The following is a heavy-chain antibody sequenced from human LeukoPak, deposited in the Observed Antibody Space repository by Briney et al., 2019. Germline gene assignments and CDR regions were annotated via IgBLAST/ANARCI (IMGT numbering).Heavy chain of an antibody. CDR3: AKSLGPAGNQWLVHYYYYYGMDV. J-gene: IGHJ6*02. V-gene: IGHV3-30-3*02. CDR2: ISYDGSNK. CDR1: GFTFSSYA. D-gene: IGHD6-19*01. Sequence: QPGGSLRLSCAASGFTFSSYAMHWVRQAPGKGLEWVAVISYDGSNKYYADSVKGRFTISRDNSKNTLYLQMNSLRAEDTAVYYCAKSLGPAGNQWLVHYYYYYGMDVWGQGTTVTVSS.